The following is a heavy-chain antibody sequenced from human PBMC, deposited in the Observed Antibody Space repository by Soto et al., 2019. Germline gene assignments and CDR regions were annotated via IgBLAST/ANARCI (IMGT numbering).Heavy chain of an antibody. D-gene: IGHD2-2*01. CDR1: SGSISSSNW. J-gene: IGHJ4*02. V-gene: IGHV4-4*02. Sequence: QVQLQESGPGLVKPSGTLSLTCAVSSGSISSSNWWSWVRQPQGRGLGGIGEIYHSGSTNYNPSLKSRVTISVDKSKNQFSLKLSSVTAADTAVYYCARVVVVPASSYYFDYWGQGTLVTVSS. CDR3: ARVVVVPASSYYFDY. CDR2: IYHSGST.